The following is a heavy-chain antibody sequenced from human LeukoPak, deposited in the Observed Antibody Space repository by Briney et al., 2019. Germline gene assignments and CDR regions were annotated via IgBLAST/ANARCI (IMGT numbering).Heavy chain of an antibody. CDR1: GGSISSYY. CDR3: ASKGGSESHDY. V-gene: IGHV4-59*01. Sequence: PSETLSLTCTVSGGSISSYYWSWIRQPPGKGLEWIGYIYYSGSTNYNPSLKSRVTISVDTSKNQFSLKLSSVTAADTAVYYCASKGGSESHDYWGQGTLVTVSS. J-gene: IGHJ4*02. CDR2: IYYSGST. D-gene: IGHD1-26*01.